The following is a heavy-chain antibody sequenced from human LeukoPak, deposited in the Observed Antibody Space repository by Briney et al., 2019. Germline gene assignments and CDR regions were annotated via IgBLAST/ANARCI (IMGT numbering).Heavy chain of an antibody. CDR2: IYYSGST. J-gene: IGHJ4*02. V-gene: IGHV4-59*01. Sequence: SETLSLTCTVSGGSISSYYWSWIRQPPGKGLEWIGYIYYSGSTNYNPSLKGRVTISVDTSKNQFPLKLSSVTAADTAVYYCARADGYNFFDYWGQGTLVTVSS. CDR1: GGSISSYY. D-gene: IGHD5-24*01. CDR3: ARADGYNFFDY.